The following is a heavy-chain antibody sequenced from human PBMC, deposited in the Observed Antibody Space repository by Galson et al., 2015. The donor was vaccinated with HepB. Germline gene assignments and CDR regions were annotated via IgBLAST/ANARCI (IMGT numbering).Heavy chain of an antibody. J-gene: IGHJ2*01. CDR2: IDSKGEYR. D-gene: IGHD3-3*01. V-gene: IGHV3-21*06. Sequence: SLRLSCAASGFTFSSYGINWVRQTPGKGLEWVSSIDSKGEYRNYADSVKGRFTISRDNAKNSVYLQMNSLRAEDTALYYCAREDIRFLEWLGYYSDLWGRGTLVTVSS. CDR3: AREDIRFLEWLGYYSDL. CDR1: GFTFSSYG.